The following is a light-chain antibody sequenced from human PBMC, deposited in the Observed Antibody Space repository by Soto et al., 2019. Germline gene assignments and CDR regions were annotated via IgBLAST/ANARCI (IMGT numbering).Light chain of an antibody. J-gene: IGKJ1*01. CDR3: QQYRA. Sequence: DIQMTQSPSPLSGSVGDRVTITCRASQTISSWLAWYQQKPGKAPKLLIYDASSLESGVPSRFSGSGSGTEFTLTISSLQPDDFATYYCQQYRAFGQGTKVDIK. V-gene: IGKV1-5*01. CDR2: DAS. CDR1: QTISSW.